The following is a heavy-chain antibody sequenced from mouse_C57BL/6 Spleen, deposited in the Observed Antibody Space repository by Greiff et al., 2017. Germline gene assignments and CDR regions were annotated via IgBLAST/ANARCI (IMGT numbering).Heavy chain of an antibody. J-gene: IGHJ3*01. Sequence: VQLQQSGPVLVKPGASVKMSCKASGYTFTDYYMNWVKQSHGKSLEWIGVINPYNGGTSYNQKFKGKATLTVDKSSSTAYMELNSLTSEDSAVYYCARSPYSNYVFAYWGQGTLVTVSA. V-gene: IGHV1-19*01. CDR2: INPYNGGT. D-gene: IGHD2-5*01. CDR1: GYTFTDYY. CDR3: ARSPYSNYVFAY.